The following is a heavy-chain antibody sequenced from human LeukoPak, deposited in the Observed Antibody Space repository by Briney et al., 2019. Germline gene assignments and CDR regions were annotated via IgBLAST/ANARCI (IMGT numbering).Heavy chain of an antibody. CDR1: GFTFSIYW. D-gene: IGHD5-24*01. CDR3: ARVAGTYQASRCDY. V-gene: IGHV3-74*01. CDR2: ITSDGTST. J-gene: IGHJ4*02. Sequence: PGGSLRLSCAASGFTFSIYWMHWVRQAPGQGLVWVSRITSDGTSTAYADSVKGRFTISRDNAKNTLYLQMNSLRAEDTAVYYCARVAGTYQASRCDYWGQGTLVTVSS.